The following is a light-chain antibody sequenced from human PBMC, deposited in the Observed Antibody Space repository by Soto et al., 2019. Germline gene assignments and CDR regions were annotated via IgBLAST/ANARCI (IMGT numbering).Light chain of an antibody. CDR2: GAS. Sequence: TVLTQSPGTLSLSPGERATLSCRASESISANYLAWYQQKPGQAPRLLIYGASSRATGVPDRFSGSGSGTDFTLTISRLEPEDFAVYYCQQSGTSRAFGQGTKVEIK. J-gene: IGKJ1*01. CDR3: QQSGTSRA. V-gene: IGKV3-20*01. CDR1: ESISANY.